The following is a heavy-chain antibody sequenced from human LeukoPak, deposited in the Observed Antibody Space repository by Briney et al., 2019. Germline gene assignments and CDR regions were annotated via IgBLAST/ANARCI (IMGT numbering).Heavy chain of an antibody. J-gene: IGHJ4*02. Sequence: SETLSLTCAVSGGSLSSSNWWSWVRQPPGKGLEWIGEIYHSGSTNYNPSLKSRVTISVDKSKNQFSLKLSSVTAADTAVYYCARDAETAVAGTEGDYWGQGTLVTVSS. CDR1: GGSLSSSNW. D-gene: IGHD6-19*01. CDR2: IYHSGST. CDR3: ARDAETAVAGTEGDY. V-gene: IGHV4-4*02.